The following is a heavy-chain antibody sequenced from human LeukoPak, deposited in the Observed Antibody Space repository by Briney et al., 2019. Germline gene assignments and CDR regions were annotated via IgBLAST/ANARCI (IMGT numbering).Heavy chain of an antibody. CDR1: GDSISSYY. CDR2: TYNSGST. D-gene: IGHD1-14*01. CDR3: ARDEEPYGPLVY. Sequence: PSETLSLTCPVSGDSISSYYWSWIRQPPGKGLEWIGYTYNSGSTNYNPSLKSRSTISVDTSKNQFSLKMSSVTAADTAVYYCARDEEPYGPLVYWGQGTLVTVSS. V-gene: IGHV4-59*01. J-gene: IGHJ4*02.